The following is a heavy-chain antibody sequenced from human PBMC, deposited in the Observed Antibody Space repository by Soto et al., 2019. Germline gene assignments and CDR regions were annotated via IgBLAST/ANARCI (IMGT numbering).Heavy chain of an antibody. J-gene: IGHJ4*02. Sequence: QVQLVESGGGVVQPGRSLRLSCAASGFTFSSYAMHWVRQAPGKGLEWVAVISYDGSNKYYADSVKGRFTISRDNSKNTLYLQRNSLRAEDTAVYYCARDSWGGSSGWYHYWGQGTLVTVSS. CDR2: ISYDGSNK. CDR3: ARDSWGGSSGWYHY. CDR1: GFTFSSYA. D-gene: IGHD6-19*01. V-gene: IGHV3-30-3*01.